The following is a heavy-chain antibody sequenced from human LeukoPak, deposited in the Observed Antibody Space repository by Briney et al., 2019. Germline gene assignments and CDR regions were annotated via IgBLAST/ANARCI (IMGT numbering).Heavy chain of an antibody. D-gene: IGHD1-1*01. J-gene: IGHJ6*02. CDR3: ARAQLNLLVDFGMDV. Sequence: SETLSLTCTVSGGSVSSGSYYWSWIRQPPGKGLDWIGYMYYSGSTNYNPSLKSRVTISVDTSKNQFSLKLTSVTAADTAVYYCARAQLNLLVDFGMDVWGQGTTVTVSS. CDR2: MYYSGST. CDR1: GGSVSSGSYY. V-gene: IGHV4-61*01.